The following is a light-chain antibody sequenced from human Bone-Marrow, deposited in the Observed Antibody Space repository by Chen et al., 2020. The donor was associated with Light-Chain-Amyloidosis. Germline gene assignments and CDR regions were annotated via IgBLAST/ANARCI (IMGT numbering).Light chain of an antibody. CDR2: GAS. CDR1: QSVSSN. V-gene: IGKV3-15*01. Sequence: EIVMTQSPATLSVSPGERATLSCRASQSVSSNLAWYQQKPGQAPRLLIYGASTRATGIPARFSGSGSGTEFTLTISSLQSEDFAVYYCHQYYTTPPWTFGQGTKVEIK. J-gene: IGKJ1*01. CDR3: HQYYTTPPWT.